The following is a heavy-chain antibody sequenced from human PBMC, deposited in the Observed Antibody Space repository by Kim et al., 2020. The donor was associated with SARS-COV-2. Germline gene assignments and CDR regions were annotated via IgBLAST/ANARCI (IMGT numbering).Heavy chain of an antibody. V-gene: IGHV3-30*02. CDR3: AKDPSDV. CDR2: DGSNK. J-gene: IGHJ6*02. Sequence: DGSNKYYADSVKGRFTISRDNSKNTLYLQMNSLRAEDTAVYYCAKDPSDVWGQGTTVTVSS.